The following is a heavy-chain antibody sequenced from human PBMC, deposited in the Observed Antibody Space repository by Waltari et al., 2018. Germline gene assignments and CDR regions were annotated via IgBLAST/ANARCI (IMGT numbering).Heavy chain of an antibody. CDR3: ARVSDSSSWYTPFDP. CDR2: IYYSGST. V-gene: IGHV4-59*01. D-gene: IGHD6-13*01. J-gene: IGHJ5*02. Sequence: QVQLQESGPGLVKPSETLSLTCTVSGGSISSYYWSWIRQPPGKGLEWIGYIYYSGSTNYNPSLKSRVTISVDTSKNQFSLKLSSVTAAGTAVYYCARVSDSSSWYTPFDPWGQGTLVTVSS. CDR1: GGSISSYY.